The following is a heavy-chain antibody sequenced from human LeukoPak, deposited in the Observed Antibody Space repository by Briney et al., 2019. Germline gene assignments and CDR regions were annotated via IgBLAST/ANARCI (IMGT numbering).Heavy chain of an antibody. CDR3: AREFYPPFTMVRVSWFDP. Sequence: ASVKVSCKASGYTFTSYYVHWVRQAPGQGLEWMGIINPSGGSTSYAQKFQGRVTMTRDTSTSTVYMELSSLRSEDTAVYYCAREFYPPFTMVRVSWFDPWGQGTLVTVSS. CDR1: GYTFTSYY. V-gene: IGHV1-46*01. D-gene: IGHD3-10*01. CDR2: INPSGGST. J-gene: IGHJ5*02.